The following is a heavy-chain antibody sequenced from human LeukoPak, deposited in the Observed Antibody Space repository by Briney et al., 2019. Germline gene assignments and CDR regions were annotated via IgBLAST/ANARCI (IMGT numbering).Heavy chain of an antibody. D-gene: IGHD2-2*01. CDR2: INPSGGST. CDR1: GGTFSSYA. CDR3: ARGGGYCSSTSCYGVNWFDP. V-gene: IGHV1-46*01. J-gene: IGHJ5*02. Sequence: ASVKVSCKASGGTFSSYAISWVRQAPGQGLEWMGIINPSGGSTSYAQKFQGRVTMTRDMSTSTVYMELSSLRSEDTAVYYCARGGGYCSSTSCYGVNWFDPWGQGTLVTVSS.